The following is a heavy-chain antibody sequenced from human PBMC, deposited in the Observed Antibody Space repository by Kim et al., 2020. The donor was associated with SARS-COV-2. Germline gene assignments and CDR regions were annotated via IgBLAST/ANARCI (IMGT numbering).Heavy chain of an antibody. D-gene: IGHD3-3*01. CDR3: ASQIFGVVITRGWFDP. CDR1: GGSISSSSYY. Sequence: SETLSLTCTVSGGSISSSSYYWGWIRQPPGKGLEWIGSIYYSGSTYYNPSLKSRVTISVDTSKNQFSLKLSSVTAADTAVYYCASQIFGVVITRGWFDPWGQGTLVTVSS. V-gene: IGHV4-39*01. CDR2: IYYSGST. J-gene: IGHJ5*02.